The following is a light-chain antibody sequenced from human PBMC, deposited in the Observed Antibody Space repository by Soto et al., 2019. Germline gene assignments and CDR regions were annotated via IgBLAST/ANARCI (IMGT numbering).Light chain of an antibody. V-gene: IGLV1-40*01. CDR2: GNS. J-gene: IGLJ2*01. Sequence: QPVLTQPPSVSGAPGQRVTISCTGSSSNIGAGYDVHWYQQLPGTAPKLLIYGNSNRPSGVPDRFSGSKSGTSASLAITGLQAEDEADYYCQSYDSSLSAVVFGGGTKLTAL. CDR3: QSYDSSLSAVV. CDR1: SSNIGAGYD.